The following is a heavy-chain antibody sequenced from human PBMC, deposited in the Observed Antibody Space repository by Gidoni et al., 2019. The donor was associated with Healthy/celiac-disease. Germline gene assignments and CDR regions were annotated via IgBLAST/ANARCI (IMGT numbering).Heavy chain of an antibody. Sequence: QVQLQESGPGLVKPSGTLSLTCAVSGGSISSSNWWRWVRQPPGKGLEWIGEIYHSGSTNYNPSLKSRVTISVDKSKNQFSLKLSSVTAADTAVYYCARDPSGVRGVILDAFDIWGQGTMVTVSS. CDR3: ARDPSGVRGVILDAFDI. CDR1: GGSISSSNW. D-gene: IGHD3-10*01. CDR2: IYHSGST. J-gene: IGHJ3*02. V-gene: IGHV4-4*02.